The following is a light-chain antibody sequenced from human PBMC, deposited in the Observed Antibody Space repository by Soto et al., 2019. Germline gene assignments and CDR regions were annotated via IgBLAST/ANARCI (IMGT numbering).Light chain of an antibody. V-gene: IGKV1-39*01. Sequence: DIQMTQSPSSLSASVGDRVTITCRASPGISTYLIWYPQRHGEAPKLLIYAASYLVSGVPSRFCGSGSATDFTLTISSLQPEDFATYDCQQSYKTPYAVGQGSKLVTK. CDR3: QQSYKTPYA. CDR2: AAS. CDR1: PGISTY. J-gene: IGKJ2*01.